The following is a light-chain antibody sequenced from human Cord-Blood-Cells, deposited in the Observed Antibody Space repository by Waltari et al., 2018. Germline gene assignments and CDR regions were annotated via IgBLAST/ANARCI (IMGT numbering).Light chain of an antibody. CDR3: CSYAGSVV. CDR2: EGS. Sequence: QSALTQPASVSGSPGQSITISCPGNSSDVGSYNLVSWYQQHAGKAPKLINYEGSKRRSGGSKRFSVSMSSNPSSRTISGLQAEDEADYYCCSYAGSVVFGDGTKLTVL. V-gene: IGLV2-23*01. J-gene: IGLJ2*01. CDR1: SSDVGSYNL.